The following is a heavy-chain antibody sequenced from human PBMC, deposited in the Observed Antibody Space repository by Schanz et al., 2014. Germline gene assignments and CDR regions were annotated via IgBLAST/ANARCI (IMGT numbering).Heavy chain of an antibody. V-gene: IGHV3-11*01. J-gene: IGHJ3*02. CDR1: GFIFNDYY. CDR3: AKCIGWYGRCAFDI. Sequence: QVQLVESGGGVVQPGRSLRLSCAASGFIFNDYYMNWIRQAPGKGLEWLSYISRDGTTSYYADSVKGRFTISRDNSINTLSLQMNSLSADDTAVYYCAKCIGWYGRCAFDIWGQGTMVTVSS. CDR2: ISRDGTTS. D-gene: IGHD6-19*01.